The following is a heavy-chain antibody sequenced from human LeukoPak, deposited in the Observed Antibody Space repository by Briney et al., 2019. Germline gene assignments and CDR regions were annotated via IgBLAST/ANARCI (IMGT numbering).Heavy chain of an antibody. V-gene: IGHV4-4*02. CDR3: ARSYSSGWYWFDP. CDR2: IYHSAST. D-gene: IGHD6-19*01. J-gene: IGHJ5*02. CDR1: GASITNGYW. Sequence: SETLSLTCAVSGASITNGYWWTCVRQPPGKGLEWIGEIYHSASTNYNPSLKSRVTMSVDTSKNQFSLKLSSVTAADTAVYYCARSYSSGWYWFDPWGQGTLVTVSS.